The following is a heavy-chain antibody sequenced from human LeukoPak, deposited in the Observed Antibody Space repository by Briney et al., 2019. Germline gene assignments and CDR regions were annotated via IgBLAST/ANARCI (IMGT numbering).Heavy chain of an antibody. D-gene: IGHD6-13*01. CDR1: GYTFTSYG. J-gene: IGHJ2*01. CDR3: ARGNEGIKVLAAAGTWGQGYWYFDL. V-gene: IGHV1-69*04. CDR2: IIPILGIA. Sequence: SVKVSCKASGYTFTSYGISWVRQAPGQGLEWMGRIIPILGIANYAQKFQGRVTVTADKSTSTAYMELSSLRSEDTAVYYCARGNEGIKVLAAAGTWGQGYWYFDLWGRGTLVTVSS.